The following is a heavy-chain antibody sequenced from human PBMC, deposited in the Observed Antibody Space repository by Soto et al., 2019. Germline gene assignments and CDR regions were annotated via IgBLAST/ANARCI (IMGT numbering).Heavy chain of an antibody. D-gene: IGHD3-10*01. CDR1: GFTFSSYA. V-gene: IGHV3-23*01. CDR3: AKMVRGENYYYYYMDV. J-gene: IGHJ6*03. Sequence: EVQLLESGGGLVQPGGSLRLSCAASGFTFSSYAMSWVRQAPGKGLEWVSAISGSGGSTYYADSVKGRFTISRDNSKNTLYLQMNSLRAEDTAVYYCAKMVRGENYYYYYMDVWGKGTTVTVSS. CDR2: ISGSGGST.